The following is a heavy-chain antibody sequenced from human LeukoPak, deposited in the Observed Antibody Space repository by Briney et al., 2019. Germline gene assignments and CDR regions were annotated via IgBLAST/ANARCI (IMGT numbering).Heavy chain of an antibody. D-gene: IGHD2/OR15-2a*01. V-gene: IGHV1-18*01. CDR3: ARDPDSTTSDY. CDR2: ISAYNGTT. CDR1: GYTFTSYG. J-gene: IGHJ4*02. Sequence: GASVKVSCKASGYTFTSYGISWVRQAPGQGLEWMGWISAYNGTTNYAQKLQGRVTMTADTSTSTAYMELRSLRSNDTAVYYCARDPDSTTSDYWGQGTLVTLSS.